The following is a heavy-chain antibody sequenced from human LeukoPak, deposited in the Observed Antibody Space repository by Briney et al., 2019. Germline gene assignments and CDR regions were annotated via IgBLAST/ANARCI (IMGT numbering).Heavy chain of an antibody. D-gene: IGHD3-10*01. CDR2: ISGSGGST. Sequence: PGGSLRLSCAASVFTFSSYAMSWVRQAPGKGLEWVSAISGSGGSTYYADSVKGRFTISRDNSKNTLYLQMNSLRAEDTAVYYCAKDRLITMVRGVTTSADYWGQGTLVTVSS. CDR1: VFTFSSYA. CDR3: AKDRLITMVRGVTTSADY. V-gene: IGHV3-23*01. J-gene: IGHJ4*02.